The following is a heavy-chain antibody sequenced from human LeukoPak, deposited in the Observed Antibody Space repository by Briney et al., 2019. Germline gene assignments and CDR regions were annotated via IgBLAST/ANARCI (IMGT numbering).Heavy chain of an antibody. Sequence: SETLSLTCTVSGGSISSLYWSWIRQPPGKGLEWIGYIYYTGSTNYNSSLKSRVTISVDTSKNQFSLNLSSVTAADTAMYYCARAALATKSEHWFDSWGQGTLVTVSS. J-gene: IGHJ5*01. V-gene: IGHV4-59*11. D-gene: IGHD2-8*01. CDR2: IYYTGST. CDR1: GGSISSLY. CDR3: ARAALATKSEHWFDS.